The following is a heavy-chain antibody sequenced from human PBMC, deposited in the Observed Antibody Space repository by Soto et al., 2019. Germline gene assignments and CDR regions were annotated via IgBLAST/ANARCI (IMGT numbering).Heavy chain of an antibody. CDR3: ARDPYGMIVVVITKFDN. CDR2: INWNGGST. Sequence: GGSLRLSCAVSGFIFDDCGMRWVRQAPGKGLEWVSGINWNGGSTGYADSVKGRLTIPRDNAKNSLYLQMNSLRAEDRALYYCARDPYGMIVVVITKFDNWGQGTLVTVSS. CDR1: GFIFDDCG. V-gene: IGHV3-20*04. D-gene: IGHD3-22*01. J-gene: IGHJ4*02.